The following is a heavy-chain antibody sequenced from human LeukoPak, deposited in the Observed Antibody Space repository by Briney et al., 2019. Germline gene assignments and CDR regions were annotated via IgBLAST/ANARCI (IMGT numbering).Heavy chain of an antibody. CDR1: GGSISSYY. CDR2: IYYSGST. V-gene: IGHV4-59*01. J-gene: IGHJ6*02. CDR3: ARAYLPGMDV. Sequence: PSETLSLTCTVSGGSISSYYWSWVRQPPGKGLEWIGYIYYSGSTNYNPSLKSRVTISVDTSKNQFSLKLSSVTAADTAVYYCARAYLPGMDVWGQGTTVTVSS.